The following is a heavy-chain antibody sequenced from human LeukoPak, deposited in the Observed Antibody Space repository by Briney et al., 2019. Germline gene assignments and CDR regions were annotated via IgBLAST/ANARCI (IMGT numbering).Heavy chain of an antibody. Sequence: SVKVSCTASGGTFSSYAISWVRQAPGQGLEWMGGIIPIFGTANYAQKFQGRVTITADESTSTAYMELSSLRSEDTAVYYCARDQKPYYYDSSKVIDYWGQGTLVTVSS. D-gene: IGHD3-22*01. CDR1: GGTFSSYA. CDR3: ARDQKPYYYDSSKVIDY. CDR2: IIPIFGTA. J-gene: IGHJ4*02. V-gene: IGHV1-69*13.